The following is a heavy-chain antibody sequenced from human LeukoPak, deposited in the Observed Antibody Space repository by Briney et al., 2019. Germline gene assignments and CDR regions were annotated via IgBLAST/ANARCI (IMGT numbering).Heavy chain of an antibody. CDR3: VSHTTSGWYQVVY. D-gene: IGHD6-19*01. V-gene: IGHV4-59*01. CDR1: GGSISSYY. CDR2: IYYSGNT. J-gene: IGHJ4*02. Sequence: SETLSLTCTVSGGSISSYYWSWIRQPPGKGLEWIGYIYYSGNTNYNPSLKSRVTISVDASKNQFSLKLTSVTAADTAVYYCVSHTTSGWYQVVYWGQGTLVTVSS.